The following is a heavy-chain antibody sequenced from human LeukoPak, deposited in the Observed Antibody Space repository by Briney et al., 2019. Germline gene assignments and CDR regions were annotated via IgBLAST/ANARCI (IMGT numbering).Heavy chain of an antibody. J-gene: IGHJ4*02. CDR3: ARQRYSGSYYFDY. CDR2: IYYSGST. V-gene: IGHV4-59*08. D-gene: IGHD1-26*01. CDR1: GGSITNYY. Sequence: SETLSLTCTVSGGSITNYYWSWIRQSLGKGLEWIRYIYYSGSTNYNPSLKSRVTISVDTSKNQFSLGLSSVTAADTAVYYCARQRYSGSYYFDYWGQGTLVTVSS.